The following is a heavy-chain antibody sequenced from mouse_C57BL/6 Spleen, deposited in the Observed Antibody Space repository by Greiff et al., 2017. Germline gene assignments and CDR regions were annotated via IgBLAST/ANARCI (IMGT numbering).Heavy chain of an antibody. J-gene: IGHJ1*03. Sequence: EVQRVESGGGLVKPGGSLKLSCAASGFTFSDYGMHWVRQAPEKGLEWVAYISSGSSTSYYADTVKGRFTISRDNAKNTLFLQMTSLRSEDTAMYYCARDGYYWYFDVWGTGTTVTVSS. D-gene: IGHD2-3*01. CDR3: ARDGYYWYFDV. CDR2: ISSGSSTS. CDR1: GFTFSDYG. V-gene: IGHV5-17*01.